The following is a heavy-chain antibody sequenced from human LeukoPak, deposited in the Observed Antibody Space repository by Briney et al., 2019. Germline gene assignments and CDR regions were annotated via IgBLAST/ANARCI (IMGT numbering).Heavy chain of an antibody. CDR2: ISYDGSNK. Sequence: GGSLRLSCAASGFTFSSYAMHWVRQAPGKGLEWVAVISYDGSNKYYADSVKGRFTISRDNPKNTLYLQMNSLRAEDTAVYYCARTVAGFDYWGQGTLVTVSS. CDR3: ARTVAGFDY. CDR1: GFTFSSYA. J-gene: IGHJ4*02. D-gene: IGHD6-19*01. V-gene: IGHV3-30-3*01.